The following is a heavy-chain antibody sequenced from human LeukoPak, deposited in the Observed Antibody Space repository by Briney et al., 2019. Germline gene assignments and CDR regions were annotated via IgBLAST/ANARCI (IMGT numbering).Heavy chain of an antibody. J-gene: IGHJ5*02. D-gene: IGHD5-24*01. CDR2: IYYSGST. V-gene: IGHV4-39*07. CDR3: AICSRDGYNHHWFEP. CDR1: GGSISSSSYY. Sequence: SETLSLTCTVSGGSISSSSYYWGWIRQPPGKGLEWIGSIYYSGSTYYNPSLKSRVTLSVDTSKNQFSLKLSSVTAADTGVYYCAICSRDGYNHHWFEPWGQGTLVTVSS.